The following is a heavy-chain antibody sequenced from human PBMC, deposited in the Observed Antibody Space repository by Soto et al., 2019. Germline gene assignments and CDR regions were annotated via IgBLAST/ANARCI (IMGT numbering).Heavy chain of an antibody. Sequence: SETLSLTCTVSGGSISSGGYYWSWIRQHPGKGLEWIGYIYYSGSTYYNPSLKSRVTISVDTSKNQFSLKLGSVTAADTAVYYCAREPTAYYYGMDVWGQGTTVTVSS. J-gene: IGHJ6*02. CDR3: AREPTAYYYGMDV. CDR2: IYYSGST. V-gene: IGHV4-31*03. CDR1: GGSISSGGYY.